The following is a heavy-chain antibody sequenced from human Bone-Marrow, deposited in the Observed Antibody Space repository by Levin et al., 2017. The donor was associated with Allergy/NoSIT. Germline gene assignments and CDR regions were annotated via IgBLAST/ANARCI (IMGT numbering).Heavy chain of an antibody. D-gene: IGHD2-2*01. Sequence: RPGGSLRLSCAASGFTFTSNAVNWVRQAPGKGPEWVSAFSVASGKTYYADSVKGRFTLSRDTSRNEVFLQMSSLRAEDTAVYYCAKVGYCSTSRCSMAYMDVWGKGTTVTVSS. J-gene: IGHJ6*03. CDR2: FSVASGKT. CDR3: AKVGYCSTSRCSMAYMDV. V-gene: IGHV3-23*01. CDR1: GFTFTSNA.